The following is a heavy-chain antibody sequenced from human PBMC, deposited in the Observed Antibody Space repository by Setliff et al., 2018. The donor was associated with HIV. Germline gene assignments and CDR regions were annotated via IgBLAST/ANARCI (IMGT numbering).Heavy chain of an antibody. CDR1: GYSISSGFY. V-gene: IGHV4-38-2*01. CDR3: ARQSSGSPEYFQH. Sequence: SETLSLTCAVSGYSISSGFYWGWIRQPPGKGLEWIGTIYHSGSTYYNPSLKSRVTISVGTSKNQFSLKVSSVTAADTAVYYCARQSSGSPEYFQHWGQGTLVTVSS. J-gene: IGHJ1*01. CDR2: IYHSGST. D-gene: IGHD1-26*01.